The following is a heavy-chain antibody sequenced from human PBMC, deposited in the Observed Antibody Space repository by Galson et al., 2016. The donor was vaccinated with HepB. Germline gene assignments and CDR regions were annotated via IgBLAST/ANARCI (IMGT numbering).Heavy chain of an antibody. J-gene: IGHJ6*02. CDR2: IKSKTDGGTT. CDR1: GFTFSNAW. CDR3: TRDTRYSKDPYYYYGMDV. Sequence: SLRLSCAGSGFTFSNAWMSWVRQAPGKGLEWVGRIKSKTDGGTTDHAAPVTGRFTISRDDSKNTLYLQVNSLKIEDTAVYYCTRDTRYSKDPYYYYGMDVWGQGTTVTVSS. V-gene: IGHV3-15*01. D-gene: IGHD5-12*01.